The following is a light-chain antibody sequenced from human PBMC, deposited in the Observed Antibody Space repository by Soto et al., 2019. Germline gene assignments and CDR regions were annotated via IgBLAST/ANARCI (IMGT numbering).Light chain of an antibody. CDR1: QSVNNIY. J-gene: IGKJ2*01. Sequence: EIVRTQSPGTLSLSPGERATLSCRASQSVNNIYLAWSQQKAGQAPRLLINGSSRRATGIPDRFSGSGSGTDFTLTVSRLEPEDFAVYDCQQFGSLTYTFGQGTKVDIK. CDR2: GSS. V-gene: IGKV3-20*01. CDR3: QQFGSLTYT.